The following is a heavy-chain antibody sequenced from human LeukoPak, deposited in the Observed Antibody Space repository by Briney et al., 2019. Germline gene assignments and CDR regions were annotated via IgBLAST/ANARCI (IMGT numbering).Heavy chain of an antibody. J-gene: IGHJ4*02. Sequence: ASVKVSCKASGYIFTAHYLHWVRQAPGQGLEWMGWINPNSGATDSAQKFQGRLTMTRDTSISTAYMELSRLTSDDTAVYYCARGGTDGYNLDYWGQGTLVTVSS. V-gene: IGHV1-2*02. CDR1: GYIFTAHY. CDR3: ARGGTDGYNLDY. CDR2: INPNSGAT. D-gene: IGHD5-24*01.